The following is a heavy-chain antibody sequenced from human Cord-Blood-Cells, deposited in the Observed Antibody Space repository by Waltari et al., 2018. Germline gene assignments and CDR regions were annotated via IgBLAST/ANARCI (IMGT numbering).Heavy chain of an antibody. CDR1: GGTFSSYA. V-gene: IGHV1-69*06. D-gene: IGHD3-3*01. CDR2: IIPIFGTA. CDR3: ARTLYDFWSGQLNYYYYYGMDV. J-gene: IGHJ6*02. Sequence: QVQLVQSGAEVKKPGSSVKVSCKASGGTFSSYAISWVRQAPGKGLEWMGGIIPIFGTANYAQKFQGRVTITADKSTSTAYMELSSLRSEDTAVYYCARTLYDFWSGQLNYYYYYGMDVWGQGTTVTVSS.